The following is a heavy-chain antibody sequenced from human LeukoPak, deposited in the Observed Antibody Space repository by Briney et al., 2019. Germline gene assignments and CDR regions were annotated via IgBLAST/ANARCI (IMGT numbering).Heavy chain of an antibody. V-gene: IGHV1-8*01. CDR3: ARAGGPGLHRPRKIDY. Sequence: ASVKVSCKASGYTFTSYDINWVRQATGQGLEWMGWMNPNSGNTGYAQRFQGRVTMTRNTSISTAYMELSSLRSEDTAVYYCARAGGPGLHRPRKIDYWGQGTLVTVSS. CDR1: GYTFTSYD. D-gene: IGHD4-11*01. J-gene: IGHJ4*02. CDR2: MNPNSGNT.